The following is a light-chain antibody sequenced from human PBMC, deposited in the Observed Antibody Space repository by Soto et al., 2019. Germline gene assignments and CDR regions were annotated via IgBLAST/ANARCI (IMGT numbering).Light chain of an antibody. CDR2: AAS. Sequence: EIVMTQSPGTLSLSPGDTATLSCRASQSLGSDLAWYQQKPGQAPRLLIFAASARPTGIPARISGSGSGTEFTLTIRKLEPEDFAVYYCQQFGGSPPRFTFGPGTKVEVK. V-gene: IGKV3-20*01. J-gene: IGKJ3*01. CDR3: QQFGGSPPRFT. CDR1: QSLGSD.